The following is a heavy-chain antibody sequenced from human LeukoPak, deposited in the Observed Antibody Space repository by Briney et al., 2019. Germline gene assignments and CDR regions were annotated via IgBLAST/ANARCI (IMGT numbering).Heavy chain of an antibody. CDR1: DYSISSTYY. D-gene: IGHD2-2*01. CDR2: IFHSGTT. Sequence: PSETLSLTCAVSDYSISSTYYCGWIRQPPGKGLEWICSIFHSGTTYYNPSLQSRVTISVDTSENQFSLRLSSVTAADTAVYYCASRYCSSISCPSVGAFDIWGQGTMVTVSS. V-gene: IGHV4-38-2*01. CDR3: ASRYCSSISCPSVGAFDI. J-gene: IGHJ3*02.